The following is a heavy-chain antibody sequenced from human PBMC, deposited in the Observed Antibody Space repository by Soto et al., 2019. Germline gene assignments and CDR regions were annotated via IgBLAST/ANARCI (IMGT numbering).Heavy chain of an antibody. D-gene: IGHD1-7*01. J-gene: IGHJ4*02. CDR3: AKNQERELPRVIDF. Sequence: LRLSCATSGLTFINYAMSWVRQAPGGGLEWVSSMSGSSSTTYYADSVRGRFTISRDRSKNTLYLQMSSLRAEDTALYYCAKNQERELPRVIDFWGQGTLVTVSS. V-gene: IGHV3-23*01. CDR2: MSGSSSTT. CDR1: GLTFINYA.